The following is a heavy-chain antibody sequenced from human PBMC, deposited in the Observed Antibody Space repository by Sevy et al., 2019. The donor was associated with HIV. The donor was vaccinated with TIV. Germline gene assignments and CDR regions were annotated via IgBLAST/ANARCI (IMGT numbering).Heavy chain of an antibody. Sequence: ASVKVSCQASGYTFNSYGFSWVRQAPGQGLEWMGWISAYNDNTNYAQKLKGRLTLTTDTSTSTAYMDLRSLRSDDTAVYYCARAAHILGHCTTGSCYSLDYWGQGTLVTVSS. D-gene: IGHD2-15*01. CDR3: ARAAHILGHCTTGSCYSLDY. J-gene: IGHJ4*02. CDR2: ISAYNDNT. V-gene: IGHV1-18*01. CDR1: GYTFNSYG.